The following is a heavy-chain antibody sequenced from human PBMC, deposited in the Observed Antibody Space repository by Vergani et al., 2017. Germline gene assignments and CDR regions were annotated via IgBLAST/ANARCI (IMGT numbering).Heavy chain of an antibody. V-gene: IGHV4-59*11. J-gene: IGHJ5*02. Sequence: QVQLQESGPGLVKSSETLSLTCSVSFDSIRNLYCNWIRQPPGKGLEWIGSIHYSENTNYNPSLKTRVPISVDTTKNQFSLTLTYVTAAETAVYYCASDTHSGQRADRWGQGILVTVTS. CDR3: ASDTHSGQRADR. CDR2: IHYSENT. D-gene: IGHD5-18*01. CDR1: FDSIRNLY.